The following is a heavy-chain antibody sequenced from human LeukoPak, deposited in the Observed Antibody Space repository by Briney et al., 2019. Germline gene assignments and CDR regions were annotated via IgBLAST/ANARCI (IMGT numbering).Heavy chain of an antibody. J-gene: IGHJ4*02. CDR2: IYTSGST. Sequence: PSETLSLTCTVSGGSISSYYWSWIRQPPGKGLEWIGYIYTSGSTNYNPSLKSRVTISVDTSKNQFSLKLSSVTAADTAVYYCARTATYYVFRTGYSIYFDYWGQGTLVTVSS. CDR3: ARTATYYVFRTGYSIYFDY. V-gene: IGHV4-4*09. CDR1: GGSISSYY. D-gene: IGHD3-3*01.